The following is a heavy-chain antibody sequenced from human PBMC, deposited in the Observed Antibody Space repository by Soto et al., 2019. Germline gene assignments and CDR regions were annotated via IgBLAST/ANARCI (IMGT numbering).Heavy chain of an antibody. V-gene: IGHV3-30*18. Sequence: QVQLVESGGGVVQPGRSLRLSCAASGFTFSSYGMHWVRQAPGKGLEWVAVISYDGSNKYYADSVKGRFTISRDNSKNTLYLQMNSLRAEDTAVYSCAKDGARMVATGSFDYWGQGTLVTVSS. J-gene: IGHJ4*02. CDR3: AKDGARMVATGSFDY. CDR1: GFTFSSYG. CDR2: ISYDGSNK. D-gene: IGHD5-12*01.